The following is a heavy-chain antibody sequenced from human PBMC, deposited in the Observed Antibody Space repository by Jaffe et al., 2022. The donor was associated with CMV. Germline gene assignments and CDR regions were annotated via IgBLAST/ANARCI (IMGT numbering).Heavy chain of an antibody. D-gene: IGHD3-3*01. CDR3: ARETGPSYYDFWSGYGGGGYFDY. J-gene: IGHJ4*02. CDR2: IYYSGST. Sequence: QVQLQESGPGLVKPSQTLSLTCTVSGGSISSGGYYWSWIRQHPGKGLEWIGYIYYSGSTYYNPSLKSRVTISVDTSKNQFSLKLSSVTAADTAVYYCARETGPSYYDFWSGYGGGGYFDYWGQGTLVTVSS. CDR1: GGSISSGGYY. V-gene: IGHV4-31*03.